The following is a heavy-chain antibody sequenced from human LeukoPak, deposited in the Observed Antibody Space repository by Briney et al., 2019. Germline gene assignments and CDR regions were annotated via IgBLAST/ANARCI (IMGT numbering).Heavy chain of an antibody. J-gene: IGHJ1*01. CDR1: GGSISGYS. Sequence: SETLSLTCTVSGGSISGYSWSWIRQPPGKGLQWIGYIHYSGTTNYNPSLRSRVTISLDTSKNQFSLKLNSVTAADTAVYYCARLGNSGFFQHWGQGTLVTVSS. D-gene: IGHD4-23*01. CDR2: IHYSGTT. V-gene: IGHV4-59*08. CDR3: ARLGNSGFFQH.